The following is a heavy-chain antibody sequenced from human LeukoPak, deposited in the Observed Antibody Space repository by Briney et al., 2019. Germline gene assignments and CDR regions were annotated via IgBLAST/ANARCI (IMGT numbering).Heavy chain of an antibody. D-gene: IGHD6-19*01. CDR3: ARGLTPYTSGCCWFDP. V-gene: IGHV3-30*03. CDR1: GFTFSSYG. J-gene: IGHJ5*02. Sequence: GGSLRLSCAASGFTFSSYGMHWVRQAPGKGLEWVAVISYDGSNKYYADSVKGRFTISRDNSKNSLYLQMNSLRDADTAVYYCARGLTPYTSGCCWFDPWGQGTLVTVSS. CDR2: ISYDGSNK.